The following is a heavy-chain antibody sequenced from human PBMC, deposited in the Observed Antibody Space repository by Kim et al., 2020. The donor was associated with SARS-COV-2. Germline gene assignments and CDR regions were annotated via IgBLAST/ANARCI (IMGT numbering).Heavy chain of an antibody. CDR3: ARELVQQQLVGYYYYGMDV. J-gene: IGHJ6*02. D-gene: IGHD6-13*01. Sequence: ASVKVSCKASGYTFTGYYMHWVRQAPGQGLEWMGWINPNSGGTNYAQKFQGRVTMTRDTSISTAYMELSRLRSDDTAVYYCARELVQQQLVGYYYYGMDVWGQGTTVTVSS. CDR1: GYTFTGYY. V-gene: IGHV1-2*02. CDR2: INPNSGGT.